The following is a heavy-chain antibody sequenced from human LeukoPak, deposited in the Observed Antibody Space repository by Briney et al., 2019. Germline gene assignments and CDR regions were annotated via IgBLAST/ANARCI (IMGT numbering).Heavy chain of an antibody. J-gene: IGHJ4*02. CDR2: ISYDGSNK. CDR1: GFTFSSYG. V-gene: IGHV3-30*18. CDR3: AKRIPRWLVSGPIDY. Sequence: QPGGSLRLSCAASGFTFSSYGMHWVRQAPGKGLEWVAVISYDGSNKYYADSVKGRFTISRDNSKNTLYLQMSSLRAEDTAVYYCAKRIPRWLVSGPIDYWGQGTLVTVSS. D-gene: IGHD6-19*01.